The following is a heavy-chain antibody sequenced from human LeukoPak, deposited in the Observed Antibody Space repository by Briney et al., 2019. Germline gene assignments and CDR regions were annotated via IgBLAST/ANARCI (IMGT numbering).Heavy chain of an antibody. CDR3: AMPSIAARLGNGYYYMDV. D-gene: IGHD6-6*01. Sequence: SVKVSCKASAGTFSSYAISWVRQAPGQGLEWMGGIIPIFGTANYAQKFQGRVTITTDESTSTAYMELSSLRSEDTAVYYCAMPSIAARLGNGYYYMDVWGKGTTVTVSS. CDR2: IIPIFGTA. V-gene: IGHV1-69*05. CDR1: AGTFSSYA. J-gene: IGHJ6*03.